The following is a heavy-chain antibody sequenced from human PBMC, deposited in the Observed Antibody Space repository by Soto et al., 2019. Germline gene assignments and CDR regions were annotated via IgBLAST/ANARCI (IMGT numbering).Heavy chain of an antibody. J-gene: IGHJ6*02. CDR1: GDSVSSNSAA. Sequence: SQTLSLTCVISGDSVSSNSAAWNWIRQSPSRGLEWLGMTYYRSKWYNDYAVSVKSRITINPDTSKNQFSLQLNSVTPEDTAVYYCARQERITMVRGAGPYYYYGMDIWGQGTTVTVSS. V-gene: IGHV6-1*01. D-gene: IGHD3-10*01. CDR2: TYYRSKWYN. CDR3: ARQERITMVRGAGPYYYYGMDI.